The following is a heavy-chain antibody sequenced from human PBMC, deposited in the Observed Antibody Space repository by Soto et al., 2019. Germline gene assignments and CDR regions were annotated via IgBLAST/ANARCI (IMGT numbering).Heavy chain of an antibody. CDR1: GFTFSSYA. V-gene: IGHV3-23*01. Sequence: GGSLRLSCAASGFTFSSYAMSWVRQAPGKGLEWVSAISGSGGSTYYADSVKGRFTISRDNSKNTLYLQMNSLRAEDTAVYYCAKAYYYGSGSYSPSDYWGQGTLVTVSS. D-gene: IGHD3-10*01. CDR3: AKAYYYGSGSYSPSDY. CDR2: ISGSGGST. J-gene: IGHJ4*02.